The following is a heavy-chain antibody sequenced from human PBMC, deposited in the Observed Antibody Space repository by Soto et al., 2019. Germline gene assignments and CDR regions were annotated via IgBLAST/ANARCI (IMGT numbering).Heavy chain of an antibody. V-gene: IGHV1-3*01. CDR2: MNAGVGNT. J-gene: IGHJ4*02. CDR3: ARDTGYTFGSLNY. D-gene: IGHD5-18*01. CDR1: GYTFTDYA. Sequence: HVELVQSGADVKKPGASVTISCKASGYTFTDYALHWVRQAPGHRLEWMGWMNAGVGNTLYSQKFQGRITITSDTSASTAYMEFNSLKSEDTAIYYCARDTGYTFGSLNYWGPGTLVTVSS.